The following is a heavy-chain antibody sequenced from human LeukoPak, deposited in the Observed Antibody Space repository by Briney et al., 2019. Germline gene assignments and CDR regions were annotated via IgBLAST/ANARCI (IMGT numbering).Heavy chain of an antibody. V-gene: IGHV3-7*01. CDR3: ARDPITGEGDNYFYP. CDR2: IRQDGGEK. J-gene: IGHJ5*02. D-gene: IGHD1-14*01. Sequence: PGGSLRLSCAASGFTFSSYWMNWVRQAPGTGLQWVANIRQDGGEKYYVDSVKGRFTISRDNAKNSLYLQMNSLRVEDTAVYYCARDPITGEGDNYFYPWGQGTLVTVSS. CDR1: GFTFSSYW.